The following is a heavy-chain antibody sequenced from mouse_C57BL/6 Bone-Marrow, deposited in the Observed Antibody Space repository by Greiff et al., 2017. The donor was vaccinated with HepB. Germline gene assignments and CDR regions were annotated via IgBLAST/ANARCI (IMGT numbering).Heavy chain of an antibody. J-gene: IGHJ2*01. D-gene: IGHD1-1*01. Sequence: QVQLQQSGAELVRPGPSVKMSCKASGYTFTNSWIGWAKQRPGHGLEWIGDIYPGGGYTNYNEKFKGKATLTADKSSSTAYMQFSSLTSEDSAIYYCARRSPYYYGSSYGYWGQGNTSTVTS. CDR3: ARRSPYYYGSSYGY. CDR2: IYPGGGYT. CDR1: GYTFTNSW. V-gene: IGHV1-63*01.